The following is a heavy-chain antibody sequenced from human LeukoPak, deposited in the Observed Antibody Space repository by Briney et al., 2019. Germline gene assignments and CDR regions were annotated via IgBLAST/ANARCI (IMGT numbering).Heavy chain of an antibody. CDR2: IYGSGST. D-gene: IGHD4-17*01. CDR3: ARESGTTGEVKFDP. V-gene: IGHV4-4*07. Sequence: SETLSLTCTVSGGSIRSYWSWIRQPAGKGLEWIGRIYGSGSTDYNPSLKSRVTMSIDTSKNKFSLNLISVTAADTAVYYCARESGTTGEVKFDPWGQGTLVTVSS. CDR1: GGSIRSY. J-gene: IGHJ5*02.